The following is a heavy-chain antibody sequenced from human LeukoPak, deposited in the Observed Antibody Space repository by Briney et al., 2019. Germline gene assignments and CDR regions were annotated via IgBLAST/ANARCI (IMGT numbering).Heavy chain of an antibody. V-gene: IGHV3-30*03. CDR2: MSYDGSYK. J-gene: IGHJ4*02. Sequence: GGSLRLSCAASTFIFSRYGLHWVRQAPGKGLEWVAVMSYDGSYKYYADSVKGRFTISRDSSKNTLYLQMNSLRVEDTAVYYCATHACNLYTFDYWGQGTLVTVSS. CDR3: ATHACNLYTFDY. CDR1: TFIFSRYG. D-gene: IGHD2-8*01.